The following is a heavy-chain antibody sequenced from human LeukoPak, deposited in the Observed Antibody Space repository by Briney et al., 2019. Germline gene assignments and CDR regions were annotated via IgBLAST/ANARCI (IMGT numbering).Heavy chain of an antibody. Sequence: VASVKVSCKASGYTFTSYGISWVRQAPGQGLEWMGWISAYNGNTNYAQKLQGRVTMTTDTSTSTAYMELRSLRSDDTAVYYCASSIAARGYYYYMDVWGKGTTVTVSS. V-gene: IGHV1-18*01. CDR3: ASSIAARGYYYYMDV. D-gene: IGHD6-6*01. J-gene: IGHJ6*03. CDR2: ISAYNGNT. CDR1: GYTFTSYG.